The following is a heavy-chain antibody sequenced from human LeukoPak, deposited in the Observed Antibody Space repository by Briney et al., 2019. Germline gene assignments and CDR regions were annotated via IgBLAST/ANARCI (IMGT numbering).Heavy chain of an antibody. D-gene: IGHD5-18*01. CDR2: INPSGGST. V-gene: IGHV1-46*01. CDR3: ARDGYSYGPAYYYYMDI. CDR1: GYTFTSYY. Sequence: GASVKVSCKASGYTFTSYYMHWVRQAPGQGIEWMGIINPSGGSTSYAQKFQGRVTMTRDMSTSTVYMELSSLRSEDTAVYYCARDGYSYGPAYYYYMDIWGKGTTVTVSS. J-gene: IGHJ6*03.